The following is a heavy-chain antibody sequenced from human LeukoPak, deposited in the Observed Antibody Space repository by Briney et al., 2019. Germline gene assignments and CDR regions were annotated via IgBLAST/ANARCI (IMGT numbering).Heavy chain of an antibody. J-gene: IGHJ4*02. V-gene: IGHV4-59*11. D-gene: IGHD6-13*01. CDR3: ASRPAGSTWYGVFDY. CDR2: VFYPGST. CDR1: GGPIDRHY. Sequence: PSETLSLTCTVSGGPIDRHYWSWIRQPPGKGLEWIGYVFYPGSTNYNPSLKSRVTMSLDTSRNQFSLRLTSVTAADTAIYYCASRPAGSTWYGVFDYSSQGTLVTVSS.